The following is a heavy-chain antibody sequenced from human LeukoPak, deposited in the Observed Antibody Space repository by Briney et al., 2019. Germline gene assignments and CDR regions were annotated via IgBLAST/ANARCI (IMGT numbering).Heavy chain of an antibody. CDR2: INSDGGTT. J-gene: IGHJ4*02. CDR1: GCTFSDFW. V-gene: IGHV3-74*01. D-gene: IGHD7-27*01. Sequence: GGSLRLSCAASGCTFSDFWMHWVRQDPGKGLVWVSRINSDGGTTVYADSVKGRFTISRDNAKNTLYLQMNSLRAEDTAVYYCARGWITRVSDWGQGTLVTVSS. CDR3: ARGWITRVSD.